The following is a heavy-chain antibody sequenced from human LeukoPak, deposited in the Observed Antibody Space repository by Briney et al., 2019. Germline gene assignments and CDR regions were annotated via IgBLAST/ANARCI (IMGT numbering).Heavy chain of an antibody. CDR1: GYSLSGGYY. CDR3: ARSVVVAATNWFDP. D-gene: IGHD2-15*01. CDR2: IYHSGST. Sequence: PSETLSLTCTVSGYSLSGGYYWGWIRQPPGKGLEWIGSIYHSGSTYYNPSLKSRVTISVDTSKNQFSLKLSSVTAADTAVYYCARSVVVAATNWFDPWGQGTLVTVSS. V-gene: IGHV4-38-2*02. J-gene: IGHJ5*02.